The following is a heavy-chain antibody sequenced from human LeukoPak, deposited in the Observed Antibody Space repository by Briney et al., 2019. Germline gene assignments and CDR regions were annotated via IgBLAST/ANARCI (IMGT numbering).Heavy chain of an antibody. CDR2: IYYSGST. J-gene: IGHJ4*02. V-gene: IGHV4-31*03. CDR3: ARDYFSNRFDY. CDR1: GGSITSSGYY. Sequence: PSETLSLTCTVSGGSITSSGYYWSWIRQHPGKGLEWIGNIYYSGSTYYNPSLKSRVTISVDTSKKQFSLKLNSVTAADTAVYYCARDYFSNRFDYWGQGTLVTVSS. D-gene: IGHD4-11*01.